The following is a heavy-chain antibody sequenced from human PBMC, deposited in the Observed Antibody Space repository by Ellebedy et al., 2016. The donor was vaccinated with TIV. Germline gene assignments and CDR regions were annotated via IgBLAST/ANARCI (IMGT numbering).Heavy chain of an antibody. J-gene: IGHJ4*02. V-gene: IGHV3-7*01. CDR2: IKQDGSEK. CDR3: AREHSSSWSIPDYYFDY. CDR1: GFTFSSYW. Sequence: GGSLRLXCAASGFTFSSYWMSWVRQAPGKGLEWVANIKQDGSEKYYVDSVKGRFTISRDNAKNSLYLQMNSLRAEDTAVYYCAREHSSSWSIPDYYFDYWGQGTLVTVSS. D-gene: IGHD6-13*01.